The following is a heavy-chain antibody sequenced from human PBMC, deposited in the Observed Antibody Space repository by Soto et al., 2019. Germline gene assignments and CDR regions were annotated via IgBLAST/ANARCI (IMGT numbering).Heavy chain of an antibody. V-gene: IGHV4-30-4*01. CDR3: ARDLRDYYDTSGRGIDI. Sequence: SETLSLTCTVSGDSLSSGDYYWSWIRQPPGKGLEWIGYIYYSGDTYYNPSLKSRVTISVDTSKKQFSLKLSSVTAADTAVYYCARDLRDYYDTSGRGIDIWGQGTMVTVSS. J-gene: IGHJ3*02. CDR1: GDSLSSGDYY. D-gene: IGHD3-22*01. CDR2: IYYSGDT.